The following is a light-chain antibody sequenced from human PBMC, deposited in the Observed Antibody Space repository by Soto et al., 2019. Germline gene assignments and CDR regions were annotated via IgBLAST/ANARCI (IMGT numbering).Light chain of an antibody. V-gene: IGKV1-5*03. Sequence: DVQMTQSPSTLSASVGDTITIICRASQSVSSWVAWYQQKPGKAPKLLIYKAPSLESGIPSRFSGSGSATEFTLTITSLQPDGFATYYCQQYDSYSLTFGRGTAVDIK. CDR2: KAP. CDR1: QSVSSW. CDR3: QQYDSYSLT. J-gene: IGKJ3*01.